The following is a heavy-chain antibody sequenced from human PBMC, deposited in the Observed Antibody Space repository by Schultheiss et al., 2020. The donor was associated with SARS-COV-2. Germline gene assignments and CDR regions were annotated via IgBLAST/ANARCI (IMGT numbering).Heavy chain of an antibody. CDR2: ISSSGSTI. J-gene: IGHJ4*02. D-gene: IGHD3-3*01. V-gene: IGHV3-48*03. CDR3: ARGELRFLEWGHSNFDY. Sequence: GGSLRLSCAASGFTFSSYEMSWIRQAPGKGLEWVSYISSSGSTIYYADSVKGRFTISRDNAKNSLYLQMNSLRAEDTAVYYCARGELRFLEWGHSNFDYWGQGTLVTVSS. CDR1: GFTFSSYE.